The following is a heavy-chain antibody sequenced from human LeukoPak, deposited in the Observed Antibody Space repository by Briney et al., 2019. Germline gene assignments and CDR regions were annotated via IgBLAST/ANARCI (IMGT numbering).Heavy chain of an antibody. CDR3: ARDTGYCSSITCTLFDY. CDR1: GGSISSTSYF. D-gene: IGHD2-2*01. V-gene: IGHV4-39*07. CDR2: IFYSGNT. J-gene: IGHJ4*02. Sequence: SETLSLTCTVSGGSISSTSYFWGWIRQSPGKGLEWIGSIFYSGNTYYNPSLKSRVTLSIDTSKNQFSLKLSSVTAADTAVYYCARDTGYCSSITCTLFDYWGQGTLVTVSS.